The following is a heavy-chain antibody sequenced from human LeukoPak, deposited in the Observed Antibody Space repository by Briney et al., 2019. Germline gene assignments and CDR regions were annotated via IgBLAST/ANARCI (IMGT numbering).Heavy chain of an antibody. CDR3: ARDRSAYDFWRGYGSDY. J-gene: IGHJ4*02. D-gene: IGHD3-3*01. Sequence: PGGSLRLSCVASGFTFGSYAVHWVRQAPGKGLEWVAVISYDGSDKYYADSVRGRFTISRDNSKNTLYLEMNSLKPEDTGVYYCARDRSAYDFWRGYGSDYWGQGTLVTVSS. CDR2: ISYDGSDK. V-gene: IGHV3-30-3*01. CDR1: GFTFGSYA.